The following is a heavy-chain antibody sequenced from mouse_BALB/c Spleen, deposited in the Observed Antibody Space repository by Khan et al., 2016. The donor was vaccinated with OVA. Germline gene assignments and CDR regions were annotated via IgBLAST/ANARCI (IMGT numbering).Heavy chain of an antibody. CDR1: GYTFTSYT. J-gene: IGHJ2*01. D-gene: IGHD3-1*01. CDR2: INPSSGYT. V-gene: IGHV1-4*01. CDR3: ARKSTRASY. Sequence: VQLQQSGAELVKPGASVKMSCKASGYTFTSYTMHWVKQRPGQGPEWIGYINPSSGYTKYNQKFKDKATLTADKSSSTAYMQLSSLTSEDSAVYYCARKSTRASYWGQGTTLTVSS.